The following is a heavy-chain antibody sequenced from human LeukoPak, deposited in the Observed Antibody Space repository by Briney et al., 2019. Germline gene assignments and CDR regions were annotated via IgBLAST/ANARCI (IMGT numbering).Heavy chain of an antibody. CDR1: GFTFSSYA. Sequence: PGGSLRLSCAASGFTFSSYAMTWVRQPPGKGLEWVASITGRGANAYFADSVKGRFAISRDNSKNTLYLQMNSLTAEDTAVYYCAKVVSQYAYYDFWSGYYLFDHWGQGTLVTVSS. V-gene: IGHV3-23*01. D-gene: IGHD3-3*01. CDR2: ITGRGANA. J-gene: IGHJ4*02. CDR3: AKVVSQYAYYDFWSGYYLFDH.